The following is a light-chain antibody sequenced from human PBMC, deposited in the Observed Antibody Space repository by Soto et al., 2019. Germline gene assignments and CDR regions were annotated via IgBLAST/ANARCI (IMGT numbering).Light chain of an antibody. V-gene: IGKV1-39*01. CDR2: AAS. J-gene: IGKJ1*01. CDR1: QDINTY. Sequence: DIQMTQSPSSLSASVGDRVTITCRASQDINTYLNWYQQKPGKAPNLLMYAASNLQSGAPSRFSGSGSGADYTLTISSLQPEDFATYYCQQSYSTPRTFGQGTKVEIK. CDR3: QQSYSTPRT.